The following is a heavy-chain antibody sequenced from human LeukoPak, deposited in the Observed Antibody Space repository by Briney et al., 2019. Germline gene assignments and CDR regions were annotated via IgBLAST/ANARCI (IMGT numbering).Heavy chain of an antibody. CDR2: IYYSGST. J-gene: IGHJ3*02. Sequence: SETLSLTCTVSGGSISSYYWSWVRQPPGKGLEWIGYIYYSGSTNYNPSLKSRVTISVDTSKNQFPLKLSSVTAADTAVYYCARDGGYGSGAFDIWGQGTMVTVSS. D-gene: IGHD3-10*01. CDR1: GGSISSYY. CDR3: ARDGGYGSGAFDI. V-gene: IGHV4-59*01.